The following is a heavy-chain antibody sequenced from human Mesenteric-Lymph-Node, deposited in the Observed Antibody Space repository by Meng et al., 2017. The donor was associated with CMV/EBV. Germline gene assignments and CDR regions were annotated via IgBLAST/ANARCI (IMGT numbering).Heavy chain of an antibody. CDR1: GLTFSSYA. J-gene: IGHJ4*02. CDR2: IYSGGSST. D-gene: IGHD3-22*01. Sequence: CAAAGLTFSSYAMSWVRQAPGKGLEWVSVIYSGGSSTYYADSVKGRLTISRDNSKNTLYLQMNSLRAEDTAVYYGAKHDSSGYYLLDYWGQGTLVTVSS. CDR3: AKHDSSGYYLLDY. V-gene: IGHV3-23*03.